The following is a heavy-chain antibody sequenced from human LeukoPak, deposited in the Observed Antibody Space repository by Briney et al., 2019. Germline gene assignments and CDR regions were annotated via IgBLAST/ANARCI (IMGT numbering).Heavy chain of an antibody. CDR1: GVPISSYY. D-gene: IGHD6-19*01. J-gene: IGHJ4*02. CDR2: IYYSGST. Sequence: SETLSLTCTVSGVPISSYYWSWIRQPPGKGLEWLGYIYYSGSTNYNPSLQSRVTISVDTSKNQFSLKLSSVTAADTAVYYCARNFSSGWFDYWGQGTLVTVSS. V-gene: IGHV4-59*08. CDR3: ARNFSSGWFDY.